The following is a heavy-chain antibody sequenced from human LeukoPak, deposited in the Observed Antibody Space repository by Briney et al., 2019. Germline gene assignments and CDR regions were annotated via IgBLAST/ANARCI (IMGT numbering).Heavy chain of an antibody. CDR2: IYYSGST. CDR1: GGSISSSSYY. Sequence: PSETLSLTCTVSGGSISSSSYYWGWIRQPPGKGLEWIGSIYYSGSTYYNPSLKSRVTISVDTSKNQFSLKLSSVTAADTAVYYCARQRNQLWLMSEVGRPWGYFDYWGQGTLVTVSS. CDR3: ARQRNQLWLMSEVGRPWGYFDY. V-gene: IGHV4-39*01. J-gene: IGHJ4*02. D-gene: IGHD5-18*01.